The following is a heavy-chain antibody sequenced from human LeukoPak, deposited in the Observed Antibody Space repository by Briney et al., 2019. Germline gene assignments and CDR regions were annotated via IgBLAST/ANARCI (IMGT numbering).Heavy chain of an antibody. CDR1: GYTFTSYY. J-gene: IGHJ6*02. V-gene: IGHV1-46*01. CDR2: INPSGGST. D-gene: IGHD3-22*01. Sequence: ASVKVSCKASGYTFTSYYMHWVRQAPGQGLEWMGIINPSGGSTSYAQRFQGRVTMTRDTSTSTVYMELSSLRSEDTAVYYCARDASSYDSSGYYYYYGMDVWGQGTTVTVSS. CDR3: ARDASSYDSSGYYYYYGMDV.